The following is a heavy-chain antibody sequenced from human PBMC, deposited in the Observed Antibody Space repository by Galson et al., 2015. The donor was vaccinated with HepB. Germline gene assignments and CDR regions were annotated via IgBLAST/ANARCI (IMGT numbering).Heavy chain of an antibody. D-gene: IGHD2-2*01. CDR3: ATRQFYCSSTSCSNWFDP. V-gene: IGHV1-18*04. Sequence: SVKVSCKASGYTFTSYGISWVRQAPGQGLEWVGWISAYNGNTNYAQKLQGRVTMTTDTSTSTAYMELRSLRSDDTAVYYCATRQFYCSSTSCSNWFDPWGQGTLVTVSS. CDR2: ISAYNGNT. CDR1: GYTFTSYG. J-gene: IGHJ5*02.